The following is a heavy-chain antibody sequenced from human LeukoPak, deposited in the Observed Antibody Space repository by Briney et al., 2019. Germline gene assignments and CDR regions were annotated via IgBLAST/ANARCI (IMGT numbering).Heavy chain of an antibody. CDR2: INHSGST. Sequence: PSGTLSLTCAVSGGSISSSNWWSWVRQPPGKGLEWIGEINHSGSTNYNPSLKSRVTISVDTSKNQFSLKLSSVTAADTAVYYCARGQGRYGAAAGTGWGQGTLVTVSS. V-gene: IGHV4-4*02. CDR1: GGSISSSNW. D-gene: IGHD6-13*01. J-gene: IGHJ4*02. CDR3: ARGQGRYGAAAGTG.